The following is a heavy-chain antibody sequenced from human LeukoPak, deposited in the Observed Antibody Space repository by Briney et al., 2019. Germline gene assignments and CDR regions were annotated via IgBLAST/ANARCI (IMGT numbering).Heavy chain of an antibody. V-gene: IGHV3-53*01. Sequence: GGSLRLSCAASGFTFDDYGMSWVRQAPGKGLEWVSVIYSGGSTYYADSVKGRFTISRDNSKNTLYLQMNSLRAEDTAVYYCARSLSYYCDSSGLKENDYWGQGTLVTVSS. CDR1: GFTFDDYG. CDR2: IYSGGST. CDR3: ARSLSYYCDSSGLKENDY. D-gene: IGHD3-22*01. J-gene: IGHJ4*02.